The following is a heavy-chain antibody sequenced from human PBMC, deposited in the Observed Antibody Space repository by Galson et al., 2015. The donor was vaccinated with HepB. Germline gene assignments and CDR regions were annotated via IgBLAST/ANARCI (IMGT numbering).Heavy chain of an antibody. D-gene: IGHD5-12*01. CDR2: IMSKAYGGTG. Sequence: SLRLSCATSGFTFGDYAMSWVRQAPGKGLEWVGFIMSKAYGGTGGLAASVKGRFSISRGDSQSIGYLQMNNLKTEDTAIYYCNRDIDRGSSGHWGQGTLVTVSS. CDR3: NRDIDRGSSGH. V-gene: IGHV3-49*04. J-gene: IGHJ4*02. CDR1: GFTFGDYA.